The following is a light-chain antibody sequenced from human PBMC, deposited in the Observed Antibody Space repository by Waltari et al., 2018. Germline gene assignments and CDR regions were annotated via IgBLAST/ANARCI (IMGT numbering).Light chain of an antibody. CDR2: KDR. CDR3: QSADSSVDYILV. J-gene: IGLJ2*01. Sequence: SFELTQPPSVSVSPGQTARITCAGDSLSKQYSNWYQQKPGQAPQLVIYKDRERPSGIPERFSGSTSGTTVTLTISGVEAEDEADYYCQSADSSVDYILVFGEGTKLTVL. V-gene: IGLV3-25*03. CDR1: SLSKQY.